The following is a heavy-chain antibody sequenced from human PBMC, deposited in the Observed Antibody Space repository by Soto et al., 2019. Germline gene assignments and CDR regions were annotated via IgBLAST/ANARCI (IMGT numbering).Heavy chain of an antibody. V-gene: IGHV3-23*01. CDR2: ITRTGIST. CDR3: ASAPSGGSTLRDY. D-gene: IGHD2-15*01. Sequence: VGSLRLCCSASECPLSTYDMSGVRQAPGKGLEWISTITRTGISTYYADSVKGRFTISRDVSQNTLYLQMNSLRAEDTAIYYCASAPSGGSTLRDYWGQGTLVTVSS. CDR1: ECPLSTYD. J-gene: IGHJ4*02.